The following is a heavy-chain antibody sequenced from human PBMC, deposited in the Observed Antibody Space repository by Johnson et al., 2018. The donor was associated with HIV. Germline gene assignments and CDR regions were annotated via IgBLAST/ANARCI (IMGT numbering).Heavy chain of an antibody. D-gene: IGHD1-26*01. Sequence: QMQLVESGGGVVQPGRSLRLSCAASGITFSDYAMHWVRQAPGKGLEWVAVISYDGSNKYYADSVKGRFTISRDNSKNTLYLQMNSLRAEDTAVYYCAKSTWELRHLDAFDIWGQGTMVTVSS. J-gene: IGHJ3*02. CDR1: GITFSDYA. CDR3: AKSTWELRHLDAFDI. CDR2: ISYDGSNK. V-gene: IGHV3-30-3*02.